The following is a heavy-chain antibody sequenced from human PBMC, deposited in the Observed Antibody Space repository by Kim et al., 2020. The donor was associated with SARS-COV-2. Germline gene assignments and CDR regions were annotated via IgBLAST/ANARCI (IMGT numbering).Heavy chain of an antibody. J-gene: IGHJ4*02. V-gene: IGHV3-66*01. Sequence: GGSLRLSCAASGFTVSSNYMSWLRQAPGKGLEWLSVIYSGDKTYYVESVKVRLTISRDNSKNTLYLQMSSLRVEDTAVYYCATNLAAAGVVWGQGTLVTV. CDR1: GFTVSSNY. CDR2: IYSGDKT. D-gene: IGHD6-13*01. CDR3: ATNLAAAGVV.